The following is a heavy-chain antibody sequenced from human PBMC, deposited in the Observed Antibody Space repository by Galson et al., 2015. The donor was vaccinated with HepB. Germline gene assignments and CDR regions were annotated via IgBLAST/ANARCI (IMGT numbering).Heavy chain of an antibody. D-gene: IGHD1-1*01. CDR3: ARGERLLNY. CDR2: INSDGSST. V-gene: IGHV3-74*01. J-gene: IGHJ4*02. CDR1: RFNFSSYW. Sequence: SLRLSCAASRFNFSSYWMHWVRQAPGKGLVWVSRINSDGSSTTYADSVKGRFTISRDNAKNTLYLQMNSLRAEDTAVYYCARGERLLNYWGQGTLVTVSS.